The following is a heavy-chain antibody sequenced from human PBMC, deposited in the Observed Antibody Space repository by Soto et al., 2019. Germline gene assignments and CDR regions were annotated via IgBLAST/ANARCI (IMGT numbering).Heavy chain of an antibody. D-gene: IGHD3-10*01. V-gene: IGHV5-10-1*01. J-gene: IGHJ4*02. CDR3: ARHGAAIWPGY. Sequence: GESLKISCKTSGYTFSGHWISWVRQVPGKGLQWMGNIDPSDSYINYNPAFRGHVTFSVDKSNSTAYLHWRSLGPSDTAIYYCARHGAAIWPGYWGQGTLVTVSS. CDR1: GYTFSGHW. CDR2: IDPSDSYI.